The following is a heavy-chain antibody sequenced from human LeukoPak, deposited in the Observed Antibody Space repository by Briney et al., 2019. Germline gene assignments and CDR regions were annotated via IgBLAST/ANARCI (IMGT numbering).Heavy chain of an antibody. V-gene: IGHV3-23*01. CDR3: AKRVIQLSQAPSYYFDY. Sequence: PGGSLRLSCAASGFTFSSYAMSWVRQAPGKGLEWVSAISGSGGSTYYADSVKGRFTFSRDNSKNTLYLQMNSLRAEDTAVYYCAKRVIQLSQAPSYYFDYWGQGTLVTVSS. CDR1: GFTFSSYA. CDR2: ISGSGGST. D-gene: IGHD5-18*01. J-gene: IGHJ4*02.